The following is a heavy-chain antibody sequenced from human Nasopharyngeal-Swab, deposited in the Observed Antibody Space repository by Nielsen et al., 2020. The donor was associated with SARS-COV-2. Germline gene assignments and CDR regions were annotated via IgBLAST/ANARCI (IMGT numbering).Heavy chain of an antibody. D-gene: IGHD6-19*01. Sequence: GESLKISCAASGFTFSSYDMHWVRQATGKGLEWVSAIGTAGDTYYPGSVKGRFTISRENAKNSLYLQMNSLRAEDTAVYYCAKGEWLPSYYFDYWGQGTLVTVSS. J-gene: IGHJ4*02. CDR3: AKGEWLPSYYFDY. CDR2: IGTAGDT. CDR1: GFTFSSYD. V-gene: IGHV3-13*04.